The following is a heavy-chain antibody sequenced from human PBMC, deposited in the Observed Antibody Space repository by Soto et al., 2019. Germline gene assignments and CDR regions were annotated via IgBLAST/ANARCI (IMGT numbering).Heavy chain of an antibody. CDR2: IDPSAGST. CDR3: ARREISSAYYSY. Sequence: AAVKVSGKASGNTVPNYAIHWVRQAPGQGLEWMGLIDPSAGSTTYAQKFRGRVAMTRDTSTNTVYMELSSPRSEDTAVYFCARREISSAYYSYWGQGTLVTVSS. CDR1: GNTVPNYA. D-gene: IGHD3-22*01. V-gene: IGHV1-46*01. J-gene: IGHJ4*02.